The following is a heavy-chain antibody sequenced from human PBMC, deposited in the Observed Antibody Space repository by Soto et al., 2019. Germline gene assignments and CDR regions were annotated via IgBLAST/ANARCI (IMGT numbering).Heavy chain of an antibody. CDR2: IYYSGST. Sequence: TLSLTCTVSGGSISSGGYYWSWIRQHPGKGLEWIGYIYYSGSTYYNPSLKSRVTISVDTSKNQFSLKLSSVTAADTAVYYCARDRGDILTGYLYYMDVWGKGTTVTVSS. D-gene: IGHD3-9*01. CDR1: GGSISSGGYY. J-gene: IGHJ6*03. V-gene: IGHV4-31*03. CDR3: ARDRGDILTGYLYYMDV.